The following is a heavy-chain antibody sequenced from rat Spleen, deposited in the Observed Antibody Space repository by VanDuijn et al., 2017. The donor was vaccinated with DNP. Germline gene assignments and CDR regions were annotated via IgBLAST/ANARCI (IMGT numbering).Heavy chain of an antibody. D-gene: IGHD1-4*01. V-gene: IGHV3-3*01. Sequence: EVQLQESGPGLVKPSQSLSLTCSVTGYSITNTYRWNWIRKFPGDKLEWMGYINSVGSTNYNPSLKSRISIASDTSKNQFFLQVNSVTTEDTATYYCARWPGYNPPYAMDAWGQGTSVTVSS. CDR2: INSVGST. J-gene: IGHJ4*01. CDR3: ARWPGYNPPYAMDA. CDR1: GYSITNTYR.